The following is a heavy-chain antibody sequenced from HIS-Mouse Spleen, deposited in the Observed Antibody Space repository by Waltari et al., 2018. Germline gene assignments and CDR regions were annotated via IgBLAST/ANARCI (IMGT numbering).Heavy chain of an antibody. Sequence: QVQLQQWGAGLLKPSETLSLTCAVYGGSFSGYYWSWIRQPPGKGLEWIGEINHSGSNNYNPSLKSRVTISVDTSKNQFSLKLSSVTAADTAVYYCARIPLTGDAFDIWGQGTMVTVSS. CDR1: GGSFSGYY. V-gene: IGHV4-34*01. CDR2: INHSGSN. D-gene: IGHD7-27*01. J-gene: IGHJ3*02. CDR3: ARIPLTGDAFDI.